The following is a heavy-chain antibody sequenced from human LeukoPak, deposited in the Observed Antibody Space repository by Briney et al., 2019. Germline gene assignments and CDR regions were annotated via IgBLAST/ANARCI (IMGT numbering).Heavy chain of an antibody. Sequence: GESLKISCKGSGYNFNTYWVAWVRQMPGKGLEWMGIIHPVDSDTRYSPSFQGQVTISVDKSISTAYLQWSSLKASDTAMYYCARPTKPGDYGDYGWFDPWGQGTLVTVSS. D-gene: IGHD4-17*01. CDR1: GYNFNTYW. CDR2: IHPVDSDT. J-gene: IGHJ5*02. V-gene: IGHV5-51*01. CDR3: ARPTKPGDYGDYGWFDP.